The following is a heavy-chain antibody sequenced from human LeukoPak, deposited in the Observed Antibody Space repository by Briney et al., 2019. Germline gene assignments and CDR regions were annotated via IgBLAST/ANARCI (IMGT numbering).Heavy chain of an antibody. J-gene: IGHJ6*02. CDR1: GFTFSSYS. CDR2: ISSSSSYI. V-gene: IGHV3-21*01. Sequence: GGSLRLSCAASGFTFSSYSMNWVRQAPGKGLEWVSSISSSSSYIYYADSVKGRFTISRDNAKNSLYLQMNSLRAEDTAVYYCAGEGQVATPKRFDGMDVWGQGTTVTVSS. D-gene: IGHD2-15*01. CDR3: AGEGQVATPKRFDGMDV.